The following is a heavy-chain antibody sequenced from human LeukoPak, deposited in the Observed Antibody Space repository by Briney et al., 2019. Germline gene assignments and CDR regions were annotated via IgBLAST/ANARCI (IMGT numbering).Heavy chain of an antibody. Sequence: SGTLSLTCAVSGGSISSSNWWSWVRQPPGKGLEWIGSIYYSGSTYYNPSLKSRVTISVDTSKNQFSLKLSSVTAADTAVYYCARPTAYYYDSSDAFDIWGQGTMVTVSS. V-gene: IGHV4-4*02. CDR2: IYYSGST. CDR3: ARPTAYYYDSSDAFDI. CDR1: GGSISSSNW. J-gene: IGHJ3*02. D-gene: IGHD3-22*01.